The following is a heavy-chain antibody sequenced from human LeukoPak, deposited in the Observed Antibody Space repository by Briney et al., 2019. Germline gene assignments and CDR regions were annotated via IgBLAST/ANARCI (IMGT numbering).Heavy chain of an antibody. D-gene: IGHD2-15*01. CDR1: GGSISSYY. CDR2: IYYSGST. Sequence: SETLSLTCTVSGGSISSYYWSWIRQPPGKGLEWIGYIYYSGSTNYNPSLKSRVTISVDTSKNQFSLKLSSVTAADMAVYYCARGCSGGSCYPSSRYYYYYYMDVWGKGTTVTVSS. V-gene: IGHV4-59*01. J-gene: IGHJ6*03. CDR3: ARGCSGGSCYPSSRYYYYYYMDV.